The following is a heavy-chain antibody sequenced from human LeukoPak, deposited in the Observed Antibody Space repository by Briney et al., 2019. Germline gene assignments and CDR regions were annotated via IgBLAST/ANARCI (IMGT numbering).Heavy chain of an antibody. CDR3: ARAPGSSGWFARRVNWFDP. D-gene: IGHD6-19*01. V-gene: IGHV3-21*01. J-gene: IGHJ5*02. CDR1: GFTFSSYS. CDR2: ISSSSSYI. Sequence: GGSLRLSCAASGFTFSSYSMNWVRQAPGKGLERVSSISSSSSYIYYADSVKGRFTISRDNAKNSLYLQMNSLRAEDTAVYYCARAPGSSGWFARRVNWFDPWGQGTLVTVSS.